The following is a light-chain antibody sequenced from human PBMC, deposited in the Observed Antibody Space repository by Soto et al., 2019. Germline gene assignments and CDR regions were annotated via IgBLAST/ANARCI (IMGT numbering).Light chain of an antibody. V-gene: IGLV6-57*02. CDR1: SGSIASNY. J-gene: IGLJ1*01. CDR2: EDN. CDR3: QSYDSSNLV. Sequence: NFMLTQPHSVSASPGKTVTISCTGSSGSIASNYVQWYQQRPGSAPTTVIYEDNQRPSGVPDRFSGSIDSSSNSASLTISGLKTEDEADYYCQSYDSSNLVFGTGTKVTVL.